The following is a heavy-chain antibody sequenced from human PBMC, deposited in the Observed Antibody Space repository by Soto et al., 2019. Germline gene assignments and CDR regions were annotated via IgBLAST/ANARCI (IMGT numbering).Heavy chain of an antibody. J-gene: IGHJ4*02. CDR2: ISSSGSTI. CDR3: ARSGVSGDFDY. D-gene: IGHD2-8*01. CDR1: GFTFSSYE. V-gene: IGHV3-48*03. Sequence: EVQLVESGGGLVQPGGSLRLSCAASGFTFSSYEMNWVRQAPGKGLEWVSYISSSGSTIYYADSVKGRFTISRDNAKNSLYLQMNSLRAEDTAVYYCARSGVSGDFDYWGQGTLVTVSS.